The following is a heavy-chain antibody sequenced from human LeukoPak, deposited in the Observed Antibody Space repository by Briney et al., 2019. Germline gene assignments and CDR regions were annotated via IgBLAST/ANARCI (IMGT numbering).Heavy chain of an antibody. CDR1: GGTFSSYA. Sequence: GASVKVSCKASGGTFSSYAISWVRQAPGQGLEWMGRTIPILGIANYAQKFQGRVTITADKSTSTAYMELSSLRSEDTAVYYCARVRGVTTYYGGGHYYYYYGMDVWGQGTTVTVSS. J-gene: IGHJ6*02. CDR2: TIPILGIA. CDR3: ARVRGVTTYYGGGHYYYYYGMDV. V-gene: IGHV1-69*04. D-gene: IGHD2-21*01.